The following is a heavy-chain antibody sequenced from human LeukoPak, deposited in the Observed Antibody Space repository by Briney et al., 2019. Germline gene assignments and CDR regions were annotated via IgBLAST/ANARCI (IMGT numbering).Heavy chain of an antibody. CDR3: ARAVGTSRNFFDY. D-gene: IGHD4-23*01. CDR1: GGSISSYY. V-gene: IGHV4-59*12. J-gene: IGHJ4*02. Sequence: PSETLSLTCTVSGGSISSYYWSWIRQPPGKGLEWIGYIYYSGSTNYNPSLKSRVTISVDTSKNQFSLNLSSVTAADTAMYYCARAVGTSRNFFDYWGQGTLVTASS. CDR2: IYYSGST.